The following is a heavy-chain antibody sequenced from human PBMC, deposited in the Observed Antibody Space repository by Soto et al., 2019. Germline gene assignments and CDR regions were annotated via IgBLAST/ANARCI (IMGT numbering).Heavy chain of an antibody. CDR1: GYTFSSYA. D-gene: IGHD1-7*01. CDR2: IIPIFGTA. CDR3: ASPQKAYNWNYPRPYYYYGMDV. V-gene: IGHV1-69*13. J-gene: IGHJ6*02. Sequence: GASVKVSCKASGYTFSSYAISWVRQAPGQGLEWMGGIIPIFGTANYAQKFQGRVTITADESTSTAYMELSSLRSEDTAVYYCASPQKAYNWNYPRPYYYYGMDVWGQGTTVTVSS.